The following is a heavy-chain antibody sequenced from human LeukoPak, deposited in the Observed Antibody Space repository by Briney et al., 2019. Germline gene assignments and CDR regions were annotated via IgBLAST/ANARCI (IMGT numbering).Heavy chain of an antibody. D-gene: IGHD4-17*01. J-gene: IGHJ4*02. CDR1: GFTFSDYY. CDR3: ARVADYGDQFDYFDY. V-gene: IGHV3-11*01. Sequence: GGSLRLSCAASGFTFSDYYMSWIRQAPGKGLEGVSYISSSGSPIYYADSVKGRFTISWDNAKNSLYLQVNSLRAEDTAVYYCARVADYGDQFDYFDYWGQGTLITVSS. CDR2: ISSSGSPI.